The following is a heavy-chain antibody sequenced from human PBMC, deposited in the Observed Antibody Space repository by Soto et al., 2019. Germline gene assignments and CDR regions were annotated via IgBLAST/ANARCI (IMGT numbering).Heavy chain of an antibody. CDR3: ARDGHGMDV. V-gene: IGHV4-61*01. CDR2: IFFTGST. Sequence: PSETLSLTCTVSGGSVSSGSYRWSWIRQPPGKGLEWIGYIFFTGSTNYNPSLKSRVTISVDTSKNQFSLKLRSVTAADTAVYYCARDGHGMDVWGQGTTVTVSS. CDR1: GGSVSSGSYR. J-gene: IGHJ6*02.